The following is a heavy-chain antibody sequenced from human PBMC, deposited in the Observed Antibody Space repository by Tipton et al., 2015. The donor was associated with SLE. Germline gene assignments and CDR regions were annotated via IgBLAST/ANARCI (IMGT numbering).Heavy chain of an antibody. CDR2: INHSGST. Sequence: TLSLTCAVYGGSFSGYYWSWIRQPPGKGLEWIGEINHSGSTNYSPSLKSRVTISVDTSKNQFSLKLSSVTAADTAVYYCARRGGDAFDIWGQGTMVTVSS. J-gene: IGHJ3*02. V-gene: IGHV4-34*01. D-gene: IGHD6-25*01. CDR3: ARRGGDAFDI. CDR1: GGSFSGYY.